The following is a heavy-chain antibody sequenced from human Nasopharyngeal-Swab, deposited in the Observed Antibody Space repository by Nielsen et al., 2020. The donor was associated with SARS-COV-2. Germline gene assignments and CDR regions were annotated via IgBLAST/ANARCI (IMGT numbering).Heavy chain of an antibody. CDR2: IYYSGNT. J-gene: IGHJ4*02. Sequence: VRQMPGKGLEWIGSIYYSGNTYYNPSLKSRVTISVDTSKNQFSLKLSSVTAADTAVYYCASHHGDCSGGSCYYRVFDYWGQGTLVTVSS. CDR3: ASHHGDCSGGSCYYRVFDY. D-gene: IGHD2-15*01. V-gene: IGHV4-39*01.